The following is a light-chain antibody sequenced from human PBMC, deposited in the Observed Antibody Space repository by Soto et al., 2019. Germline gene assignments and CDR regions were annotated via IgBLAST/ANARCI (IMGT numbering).Light chain of an antibody. CDR2: RNN. V-gene: IGLV1-47*01. Sequence: QSVLTQPPSASATPGQRVTISCSGSDSNIGSKYVYWYQQLPGTAPKLLMYRNNQRPSGVPDRFSGSKSGTSASLAINGLRSEDEADYYCAAWESRRGGPAFGGGTTLTVL. CDR3: AAWESRRGGPA. J-gene: IGLJ2*01. CDR1: DSNIGSKY.